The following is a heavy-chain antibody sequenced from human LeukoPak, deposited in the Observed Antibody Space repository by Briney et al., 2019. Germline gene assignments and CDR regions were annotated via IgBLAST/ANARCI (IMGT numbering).Heavy chain of an antibody. V-gene: IGHV3-7*01. D-gene: IGHD1-26*01. J-gene: IGHJ4*02. CDR2: INQDASTK. CDR1: GFTFSNTW. Sequence: GGSLRLSCPACGFTFSNTWMAWLRQAPGKGLEGVANINQDASTKHYVDSVKGRFTISRDNAKNSLYLQMNSLRAEDTAVYYCARDQSGSLDYWCQGTLVTVSS. CDR3: ARDQSGSLDY.